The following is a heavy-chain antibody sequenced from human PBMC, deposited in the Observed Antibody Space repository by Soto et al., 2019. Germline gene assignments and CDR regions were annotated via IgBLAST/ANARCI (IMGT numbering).Heavy chain of an antibody. D-gene: IGHD6-13*01. CDR3: ARVYSSRWYYGAPGSWYFDL. CDR2: IYYSGST. CDR1: GGSISSYY. Sequence: QVQLQESGPGLVKPSETLSLTCTVSGGSISSYYWSWIRQPPGKGLEWIGYIYYSGSTNYNPSLKSRVTKSVDTSKNQFSLKLSSVTAADTAVYYCARVYSSRWYYGAPGSWYFDLWGRGTLVTVSS. V-gene: IGHV4-59*08. J-gene: IGHJ2*01.